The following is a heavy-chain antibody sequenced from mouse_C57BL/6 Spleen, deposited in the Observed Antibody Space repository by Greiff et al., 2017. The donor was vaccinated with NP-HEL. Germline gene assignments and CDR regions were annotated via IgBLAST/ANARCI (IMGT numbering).Heavy chain of an antibody. V-gene: IGHV1-55*01. Sequence: VQLEESGAELVKPGASVKLSCKASGYTFTSYWLNWVNQRPGQGLAWIGDISSSSGSTYYNEKFKGKATLTVDTSSSTAYMQLSSLTSEDAAVYYCAREDYGSSEGFAYWGQGTLVTVSA. CDR2: ISSSSGST. CDR1: GYTFTSYW. CDR3: AREDYGSSEGFAY. D-gene: IGHD1-1*01. J-gene: IGHJ3*01.